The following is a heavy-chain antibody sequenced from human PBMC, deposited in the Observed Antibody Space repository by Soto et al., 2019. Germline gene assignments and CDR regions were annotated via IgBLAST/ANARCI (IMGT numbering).Heavy chain of an antibody. V-gene: IGHV3-23*03. Sequence: GGSLRLSCAASGFSFTDYSMNWVRQAPGKGLEWVAFIDLSGSTSYYRDSVKGRYNISKDKSRNKVYPQMNSLTIEDATEYYCTKDRIPDGIYSFDYWGQGALVTVSS. CDR1: GFSFTDYS. CDR3: TKDRIPDGIYSFDY. J-gene: IGHJ4*02. CDR2: IDLSGSTS. D-gene: IGHD2-15*01.